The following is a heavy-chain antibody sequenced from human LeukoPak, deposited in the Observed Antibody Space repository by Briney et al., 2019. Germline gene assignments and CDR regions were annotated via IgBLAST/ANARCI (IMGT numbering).Heavy chain of an antibody. D-gene: IGHD2-15*01. CDR3: ARDGNPYCSGGNCFLDH. CDR2: XXDSGGRT. CDR1: GFTFSIYA. V-gene: IGHV3-23*01. Sequence: PGGSLRLSCAASGFTFSIYAMSWXRQAPGKXXEXXXXXXDSGGRTYYTDSVRGXFTISRDNSKNTVYLLMNSLRADDTAVYYCARDGNPYCSGGNCFLDHWGQGTLVTVSS. J-gene: IGHJ4*02.